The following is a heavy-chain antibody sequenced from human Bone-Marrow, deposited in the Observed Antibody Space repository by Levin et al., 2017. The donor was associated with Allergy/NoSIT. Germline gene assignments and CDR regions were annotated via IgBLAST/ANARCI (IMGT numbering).Heavy chain of an antibody. CDR3: AKGSSGATDY. J-gene: IGHJ4*02. D-gene: IGHD2-8*02. CDR2: ISSDGNRE. V-gene: IGHV3-30*18. Sequence: GGSLRLSCVGSGFTFSAYGMHWVRQAPGKGLEWVSVISSDGNREKFIDSVKGRFAISRDNGKNTLYLQMNSLRPEDTGVYYCAKGSSGATDYWGRGTQVTVSS. CDR1: GFTFSAYG.